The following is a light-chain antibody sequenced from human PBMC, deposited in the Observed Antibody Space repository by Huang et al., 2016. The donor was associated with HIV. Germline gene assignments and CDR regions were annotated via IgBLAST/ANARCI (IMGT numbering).Light chain of an antibody. CDR1: QSVGNY. Sequence: IVLTQSPATLSWYPGERVTLSCRASQSVGNYIAWYQHNPGQSPKLLIYDTANRATGTPVRFSGSGCGTDFTLTISSLESEDFAVYYCQQRSSGVTFGGGTNVQVK. J-gene: IGKJ4*01. CDR2: DTA. CDR3: QQRSSGVT. V-gene: IGKV3-11*01.